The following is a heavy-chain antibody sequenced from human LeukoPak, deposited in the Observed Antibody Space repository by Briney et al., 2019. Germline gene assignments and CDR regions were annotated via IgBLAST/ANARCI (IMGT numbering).Heavy chain of an antibody. CDR2: ISSSSSTI. V-gene: IGHV3-48*02. Sequence: GGSLRLSCAASGFTFSSYSMNWVRQAPGKGLEWVSYISSSSSTIYYADSVKGRFTISRDNAKNSLYLQMNSLRDEDTAVYYCARSLGNFDWLGTYYYYGMDVWGQGTTVTVSS. J-gene: IGHJ6*02. CDR3: ARSLGNFDWLGTYYYYGMDV. D-gene: IGHD3-9*01. CDR1: GFTFSSYS.